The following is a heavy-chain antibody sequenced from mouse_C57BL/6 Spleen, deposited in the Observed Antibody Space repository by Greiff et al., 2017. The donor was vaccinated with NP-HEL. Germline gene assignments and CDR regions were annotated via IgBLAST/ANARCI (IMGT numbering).Heavy chain of an antibody. CDR3: AKKDDGYYVGYAMDY. J-gene: IGHJ4*01. CDR1: GFSLTSYG. CDR2: IWRGGST. D-gene: IGHD2-3*01. V-gene: IGHV2-5*01. Sequence: VKLMESGPGLVQPSQSLSITCTVSGFSLTSYGVHWVRQSPGKGLEWLGVIWRGGSTDYNAAFMSRLSITKDNSKSQVFFKMNSLQADDTAIYYCAKKDDGYYVGYAMDYWGQGTSVTVSS.